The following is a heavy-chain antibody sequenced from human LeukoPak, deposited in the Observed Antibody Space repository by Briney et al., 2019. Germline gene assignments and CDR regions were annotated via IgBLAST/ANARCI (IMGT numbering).Heavy chain of an antibody. Sequence: SGPTLLNPTQTLTLTCTFSGFSLTTSPVGVGWIRQTPGKALEWLAVIYWDDDKRYSPSLRSRLTITKATSNNHVVLTMSNMDPADTATYFCAHRFPIGGSWNEAIFDFWGQGILVTVSS. V-gene: IGHV2-5*02. CDR3: AHRFPIGGSWNEAIFDF. CDR2: IYWDDDK. D-gene: IGHD1-1*01. J-gene: IGHJ4*02. CDR1: GFSLTTSPVG.